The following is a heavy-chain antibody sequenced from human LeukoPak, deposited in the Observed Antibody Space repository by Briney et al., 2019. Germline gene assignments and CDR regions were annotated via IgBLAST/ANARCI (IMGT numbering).Heavy chain of an antibody. J-gene: IGHJ5*02. V-gene: IGHV1-18*01. D-gene: IGHD2-15*01. CDR3: ARDKRSRVSGIPHNWFDP. CDR1: GYTFTSYG. Sequence: ASVKVSCKASGYTFTSYGISWVRQAPGQGLEWMGWISAYNGNTNYAQKLQGRVTMTTDTSTSTAYMELRSLRSDDTAVYYCARDKRSRVSGIPHNWFDPWGQGTLVTVSS. CDR2: ISAYNGNT.